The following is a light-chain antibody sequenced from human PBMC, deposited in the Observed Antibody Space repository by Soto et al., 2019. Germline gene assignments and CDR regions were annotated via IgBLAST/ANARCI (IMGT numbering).Light chain of an antibody. CDR2: GAS. CDR3: QQYNNWPLYT. CDR1: QSVTSGY. J-gene: IGKJ2*01. V-gene: IGKV3-20*01. Sequence: EIVLTQSPGTLSLSPGERATLSCRASQSVTSGYLAWYQRKPGQAPRLLIYGASRRATGIPERFSGSGSGTDFTLTISSLQSEDFAVYFCQQYNNWPLYTFGQGTKLEI.